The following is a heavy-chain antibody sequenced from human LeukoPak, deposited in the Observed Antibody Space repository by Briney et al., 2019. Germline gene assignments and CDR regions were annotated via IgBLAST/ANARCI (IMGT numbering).Heavy chain of an antibody. CDR2: SYTTGST. V-gene: IGHV4-4*07. CDR1: GGSIGPYY. D-gene: IGHD3-16*01. CDR3: ARSGGSGFQLDS. J-gene: IGHJ4*02. Sequence: PSETLSLTCTVSGGSIGPYYWSWLRQPAGKALEWIGRSYTTGSTNSNPPLKSRVTISLDTSKNQFSLKLSSVTAADTAVYYCARSGGSGFQLDSWGQGTLVTVSS.